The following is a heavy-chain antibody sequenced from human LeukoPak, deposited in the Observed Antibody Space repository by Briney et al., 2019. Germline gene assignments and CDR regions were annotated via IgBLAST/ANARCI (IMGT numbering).Heavy chain of an antibody. CDR3: AKKGERTTGKLTWFDP. Sequence: GGSLRLSCTASGFTFSGYWMHWVRQAPGKGLEWVSVIYSGGSTYYADSVKGRFTISRDNSKNTLYLQMNSLRAEDTAVYYCAKKGERTTGKLTWFDPWGQGTLVTVSS. V-gene: IGHV3-53*01. J-gene: IGHJ5*02. CDR1: GFTFSGYW. D-gene: IGHD1-1*01. CDR2: IYSGGST.